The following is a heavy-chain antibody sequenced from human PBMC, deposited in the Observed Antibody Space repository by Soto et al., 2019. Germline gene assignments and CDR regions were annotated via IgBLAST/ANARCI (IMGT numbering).Heavy chain of an antibody. CDR1: GFTFSKVW. CDR2: IKSKSDGGAT. CDR3: TTEFWAICSGDSCQGTV. D-gene: IGHD2-15*01. V-gene: IGHV3-15*07. J-gene: IGHJ6*02. Sequence: EVQLVESGGGLVKPGGSLRLSCAASGFTFSKVWMNWVRQAPGKGLEWVGHIKSKSDGGATEHAAPVKGRFTISRDDEKNTLYLQMNSLKTEDTAVYYCTTEFWAICSGDSCQGTVGGQGTTVTVSS.